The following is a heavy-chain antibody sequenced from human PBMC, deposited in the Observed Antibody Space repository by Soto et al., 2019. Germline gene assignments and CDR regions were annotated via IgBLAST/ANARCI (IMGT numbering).Heavy chain of an antibody. CDR1: GYSFTSYW. CDR3: ARQRRYCSGGSCYLDWFDP. Sequence: PGASLKISCKGSGYSFTSYWIGWVRQMPGKGLEWMGIIYPGDSDTRYSPSFQGQVTISADKSISTAYLQWSSLKASDTAMYYCARQRRYCSGGSCYLDWFDPWGQGTLVTVSS. V-gene: IGHV5-51*01. CDR2: IYPGDSDT. D-gene: IGHD2-15*01. J-gene: IGHJ5*02.